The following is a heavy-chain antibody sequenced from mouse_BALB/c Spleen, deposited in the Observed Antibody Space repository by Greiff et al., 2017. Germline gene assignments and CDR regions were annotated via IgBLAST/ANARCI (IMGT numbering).Heavy chain of an antibody. D-gene: IGHD1-1*02. CDR2: ISYDGSN. CDR1: GYSITSGYY. V-gene: IGHV3-6*02. Sequence: EVKLMESGPGLVKPSQSLSLTCSVTGYSITSGYYWNWIRQFPGNKLEWMGYISYDGSNNYNPSLKNRISITRDTSKNQFFLKLNSVTTEDTATYYCARGGGNKYFDVWGAGTTVTVSS. CDR3: ARGGGNKYFDV. J-gene: IGHJ1*01.